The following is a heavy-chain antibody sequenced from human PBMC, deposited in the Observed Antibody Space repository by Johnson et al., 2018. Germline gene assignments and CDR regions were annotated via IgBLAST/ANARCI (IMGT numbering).Heavy chain of an antibody. V-gene: IGHV3-74*01. CDR3: ARDLIYYYYHMDV. CDR2: INGAGSST. J-gene: IGHJ6*03. CDR1: GFTFSSYW. Sequence: VQLQESGGGLVQPGGSLRLSCAASGFTFSSYWMHWVRQAPGKGLVWVSSINGAGSSTAYADSVKGRFTISSDNAKNSLYLQMNSLRAEDTAVYYCARDLIYYYYHMDVWGKGTTGTVSS.